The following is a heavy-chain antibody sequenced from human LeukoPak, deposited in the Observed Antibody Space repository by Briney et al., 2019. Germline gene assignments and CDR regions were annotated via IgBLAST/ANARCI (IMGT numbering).Heavy chain of an antibody. CDR1: GFTFSSCG. V-gene: IGHV3-33*05. CDR3: ARVRPGSNYVDFDY. Sequence: PGRSLRLSCAASGFTFSSCGMHWVRQAPGKGLEWVAVISYDGGNKYYAGSVKGRFTISRDNSKSTLYLQMNSLRAEDTAVYYCARVRPGSNYVDFDYWGQGTLVTVSS. D-gene: IGHD4-11*01. CDR2: ISYDGGNK. J-gene: IGHJ4*02.